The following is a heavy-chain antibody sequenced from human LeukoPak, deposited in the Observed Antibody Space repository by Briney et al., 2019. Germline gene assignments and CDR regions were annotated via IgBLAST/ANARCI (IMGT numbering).Heavy chain of an antibody. CDR1: GATVSSYS. Sequence: PGGSLRLSWGASGATVSSYSMDAVRQAPGKGLEWVSSISSSGSYIYYADSVKGRFTISRDNAKNSLYLQMNSLRAEDTAVYYCARDANGGPYRDLWGRGTVVTVSS. V-gene: IGHV3-21*01. CDR3: ARDANGGPYRDL. J-gene: IGHJ4*02. D-gene: IGHD2-8*01. CDR2: ISSSGSYI.